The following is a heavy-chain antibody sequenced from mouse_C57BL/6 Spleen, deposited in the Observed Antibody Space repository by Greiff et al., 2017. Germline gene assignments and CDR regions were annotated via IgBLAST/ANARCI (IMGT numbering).Heavy chain of an antibody. CDR1: GYTFTSYW. V-gene: IGHV1-61*01. J-gene: IGHJ4*01. CDR3: ARGRDYYGSSPYAMDY. D-gene: IGHD1-1*01. Sequence: QVQLQQPGAELVRPGSSVKLSCKASGYTFTSYWMDLVKQRPGQGLECIGNIYPSDSETPYNQKFKDKATLTVDTSSSTAYMQLSSLTSEDSAVYYCARGRDYYGSSPYAMDYWGQGTSVTVSS. CDR2: IYPSDSET.